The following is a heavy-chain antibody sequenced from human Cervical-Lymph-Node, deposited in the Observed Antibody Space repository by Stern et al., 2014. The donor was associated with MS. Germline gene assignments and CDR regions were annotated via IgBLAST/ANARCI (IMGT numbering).Heavy chain of an antibody. CDR3: ARERQQYCNSEGCSYWYFDL. D-gene: IGHD2/OR15-2a*01. J-gene: IGHJ2*01. CDR2: IYHSGAS. Sequence: QVQLVQSGPGLVKPSGTLSLTCAVSGGSVSSTNWWSWVRQSPGKGLEWIGNIYHSGASNYRPSLRSRVPISLDNPKTHLSLHLTSVTAADTAVYYCARERQQYCNSEGCSYWYFDLWGRGTLVTVSS. CDR1: GGSVSSTNW. V-gene: IGHV4-4*02.